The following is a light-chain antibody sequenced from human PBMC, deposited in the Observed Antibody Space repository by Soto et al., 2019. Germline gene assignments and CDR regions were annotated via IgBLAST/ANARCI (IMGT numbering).Light chain of an antibody. Sequence: DIVMTHTLLSSPVTLGQPASISCRSSQSLVHSDGNTYLSWIQQRPGQPPRLLIYKISNGFSGVPDRFSGRGAGTDFTLKISRVAAEDGGVYYCMQTTQFPYTFGQGTNLDIK. V-gene: IGKV2-24*01. CDR2: KIS. CDR3: MQTTQFPYT. J-gene: IGKJ2*01. CDR1: QSLVHSDGNTY.